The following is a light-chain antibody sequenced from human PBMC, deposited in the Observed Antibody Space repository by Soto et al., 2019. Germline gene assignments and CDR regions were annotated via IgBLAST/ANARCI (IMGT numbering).Light chain of an antibody. V-gene: IGKV3-20*01. Sequence: EIVFTQSPCTLSLSPGERATLSCRASQSITSSYLAWYQQKPGQAPRLLIYGASRRATDIPDRFSGSGSGTDFTLTISRLEPEDFAVYYCQLYDSPSYTFGQGTKVDIK. CDR1: QSITSSY. J-gene: IGKJ2*01. CDR3: QLYDSPSYT. CDR2: GAS.